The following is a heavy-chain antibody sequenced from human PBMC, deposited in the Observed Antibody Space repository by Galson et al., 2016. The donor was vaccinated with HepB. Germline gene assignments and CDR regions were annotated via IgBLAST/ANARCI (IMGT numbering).Heavy chain of an antibody. Sequence: SLRLSCAASAFTFSTYGMHWVRQAPGKGLEWVAVISDDGSQKYYADSVKGRFTISRDNSKNTLYLQMNSLRTEDTAVYYCAKDPYYYGSGNYYFDYWGQGTLVTVSS. CDR2: ISDDGSQK. J-gene: IGHJ4*02. CDR1: AFTFSTYG. D-gene: IGHD3-10*01. V-gene: IGHV3-30*18. CDR3: AKDPYYYGSGNYYFDY.